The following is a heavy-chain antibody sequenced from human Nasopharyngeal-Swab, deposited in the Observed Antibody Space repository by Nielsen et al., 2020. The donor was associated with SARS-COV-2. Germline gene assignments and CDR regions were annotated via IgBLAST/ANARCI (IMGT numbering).Heavy chain of an antibody. D-gene: IGHD5/OR15-5a*01. CDR2: ISYDGSNK. Sequence: VREAPGKGLEWVAVISYDGSNKYYADSVKGRFTISRDNSKNTLYLQMNSLRAEDTAVYYCAKDLSINWFDPWGQGTLVTVS. J-gene: IGHJ5*02. V-gene: IGHV3-30*18. CDR3: AKDLSINWFDP.